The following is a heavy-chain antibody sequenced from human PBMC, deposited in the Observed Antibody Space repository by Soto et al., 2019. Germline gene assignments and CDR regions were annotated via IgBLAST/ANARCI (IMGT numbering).Heavy chain of an antibody. Sequence: PSETLSLTCTVSGGSISSSSYYWGWIRRPPGKGLEWIGSIYYSGSTYYNPSLKSRVTISVDTSKNQFSLKLSSVTAADTAVYYCARQRDIVVVVAPFDPWGQGTLVTVSS. CDR1: GGSISSSSYY. J-gene: IGHJ5*02. CDR2: IYYSGST. D-gene: IGHD2-15*01. V-gene: IGHV4-39*01. CDR3: ARQRDIVVVVAPFDP.